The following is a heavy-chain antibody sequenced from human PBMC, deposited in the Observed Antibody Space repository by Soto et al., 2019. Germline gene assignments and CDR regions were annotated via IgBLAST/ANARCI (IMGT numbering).Heavy chain of an antibody. CDR1: GFTFSSYW. CDR2: INSDGTDA. CDR3: ARAGGGFDY. Sequence: EVQLVESGGDLVQPGGSLRLSCAASGFTFSSYWMHWVRQAPGKGLVWVSHINSDGTDASYAGSVKGRFTISRDSAKDTLYLQMNSLSVEDTAVYYCARAGGGFDYWGRGTLVTVSS. V-gene: IGHV3-74*01. D-gene: IGHD3-16*01. J-gene: IGHJ4*02.